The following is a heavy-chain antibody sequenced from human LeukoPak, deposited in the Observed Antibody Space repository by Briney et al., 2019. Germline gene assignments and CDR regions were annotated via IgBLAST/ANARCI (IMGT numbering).Heavy chain of an antibody. D-gene: IGHD4/OR15-4a*01. CDR2: ISSSSSYI. CDR3: ARDANYWYYFDY. Sequence: PGGSLRLSCAASGFTFSSYTMNWVRQAPGTGLEWVSSISSSSSYIYYADSVKGRFTISRDNAQNSLYLQMNSLRAEDTAVYYCARDANYWYYFDYWGQGTLVTVSS. CDR1: GFTFSSYT. J-gene: IGHJ4*02. V-gene: IGHV3-21*01.